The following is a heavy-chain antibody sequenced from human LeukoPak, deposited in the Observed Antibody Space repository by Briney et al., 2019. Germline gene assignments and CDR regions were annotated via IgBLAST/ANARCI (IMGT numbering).Heavy chain of an antibody. CDR3: ARVPYCSSSSCYLFFDY. D-gene: IGHD2-2*01. Sequence: PETLSPTCSVSGYSISSDYYWGWIRQPPGKGLEWIGSIHHSGSTYYNPSLKSRVTISVDTSKNQFSLKLSSVTAADTAVYYCARVPYCSSSSCYLFFDYWGQGTRVTVSS. CDR1: GYSISSDYY. J-gene: IGHJ4*02. CDR2: IHHSGST. V-gene: IGHV4-38-2*02.